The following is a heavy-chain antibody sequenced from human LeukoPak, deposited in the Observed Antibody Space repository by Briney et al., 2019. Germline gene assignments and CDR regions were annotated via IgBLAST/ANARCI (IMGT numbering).Heavy chain of an antibody. D-gene: IGHD3-10*01. J-gene: IGHJ4*02. CDR3: ARPERSGCYNY. CDR1: GFTFSSYW. V-gene: IGHV3-74*01. CDR2: INSDGSST. Sequence: PGGSLRLSCAASGFTFSSYWMHWVRQAPGKGLVWVSRINSDGSSTSYADSVKGRFTISRDNAKNTLYLQMNSLRAEDTAVYYCARPERSGCYNYWGQGTLVTVSS.